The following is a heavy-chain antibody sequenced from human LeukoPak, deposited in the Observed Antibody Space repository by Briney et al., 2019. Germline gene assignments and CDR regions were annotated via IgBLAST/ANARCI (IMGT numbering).Heavy chain of an antibody. CDR1: GFTFSSYA. J-gene: IGHJ5*02. V-gene: IGHV3-23*01. Sequence: GGSLRLSCAASGFTFSSYAMSWVRQAPGKGLEWVSAISGSGGSTYYADSVKGRFTISRDNSKNTLYLQMNSLRAEDTAVYYCAGNYGGKYSYNWFDPWGQGTLVTVSS. D-gene: IGHD4-23*01. CDR2: ISGSGGST. CDR3: AGNYGGKYSYNWFDP.